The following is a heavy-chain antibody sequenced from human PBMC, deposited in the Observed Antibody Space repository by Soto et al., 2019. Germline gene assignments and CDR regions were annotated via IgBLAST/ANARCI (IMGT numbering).Heavy chain of an antibody. Sequence: QVHLVQSGAEVKKPGASVKVSCKGSGYGFTTYGITWVRQAPGQGLAWMAWISAHNGNTNYAQKLQGRVTVTRDTSTSTAYMELRSRRSDDTAVYYWARGRYGDYWGQGALVTVSS. CDR2: ISAHNGNT. J-gene: IGHJ4*02. CDR3: ARGRYGDY. D-gene: IGHD1-1*01. CDR1: GYGFTTYG. V-gene: IGHV1-18*01.